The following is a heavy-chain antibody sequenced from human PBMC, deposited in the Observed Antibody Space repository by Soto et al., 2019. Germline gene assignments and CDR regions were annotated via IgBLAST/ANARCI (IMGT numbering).Heavy chain of an antibody. CDR2: INHSGST. CDR1: GGSFSGYY. D-gene: IGHD4-17*01. J-gene: IGHJ4*02. Sequence: PSETLSLTCAVYGGSFSGYYWSWIRQPPGKGLEWIGEINHSGSTNYNPSLKSRVTISVDTSKNQFSLKLSSVTAADTAVYYCARGRVRFSFDYWGQGTLVTVSS. CDR3: ARGRVRFSFDY. V-gene: IGHV4-34*01.